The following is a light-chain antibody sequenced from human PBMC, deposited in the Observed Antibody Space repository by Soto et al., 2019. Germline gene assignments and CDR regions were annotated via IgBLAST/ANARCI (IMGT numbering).Light chain of an antibody. CDR1: SSDVGGYNY. V-gene: IGLV2-14*03. CDR3: SSYTTSNTRQIV. Sequence: QSVLTQPASVSGSPGQSITISCTGTSSDVGGYNYVSWYQHHPGKAPKLLIYDVSNRPSGISNRFSGSKSDNTASLTISGLQPEDEADYYYSSYTTSNTRQIVFGTGTKVTV. CDR2: DVS. J-gene: IGLJ1*01.